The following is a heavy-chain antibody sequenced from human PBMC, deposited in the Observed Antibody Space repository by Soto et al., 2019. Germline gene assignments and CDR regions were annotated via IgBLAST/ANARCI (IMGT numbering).Heavy chain of an antibody. D-gene: IGHD6-25*01. CDR1: GLPLRNSGMG. CDR2: IYWNDDK. J-gene: IGHJ3*02. CDR3: APGSGTRIPKDAFEI. Sequence: SAPTLVNPEHPLGLACRSCGLPLRNSGMGVGWIRQPPGKALEWLARIYWNDDKRYSPSVKNRLTITKDTSKNQVVLTMTNMDPGDTGTYYCAPGSGTRIPKDAFEILGQGTTVPVSS. V-gene: IGHV2-5*01.